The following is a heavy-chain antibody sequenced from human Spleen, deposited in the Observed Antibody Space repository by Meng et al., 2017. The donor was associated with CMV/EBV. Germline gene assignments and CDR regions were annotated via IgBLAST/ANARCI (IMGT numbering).Heavy chain of an antibody. CDR1: GGPIRSAGYY. D-gene: IGHD6-6*01. Sequence: SETLSLTCTVSGGPIRSAGYYWAWIRQPPGNGLEWIGSILYSGNTYYKSSLKSRLIILVDTSKNQFSLRLSSVTAADTAVYYCARLRIPARRVQYGLDAWGQGTTVTVSS. CDR3: ARLRIPARRVQYGLDA. V-gene: IGHV4-39*01. CDR2: ILYSGNT. J-gene: IGHJ6*02.